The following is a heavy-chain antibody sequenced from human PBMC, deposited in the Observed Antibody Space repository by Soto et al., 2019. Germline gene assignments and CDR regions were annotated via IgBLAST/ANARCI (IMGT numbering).Heavy chain of an antibody. CDR1: GFTVSSNY. CDR2: IYSGGST. V-gene: IGHV3-53*05. CDR3: ARGTAVAGTNFDY. Sequence: GGSLRLSCAASGFTVSSNYMSWVRQAPGKGLEWVSVIYSGGSTYYADSVKGRFTISRDNSKNTLYLQMNSLRAEDTAVYYCARGTAVAGTNFDYWGQGTLVTVSS. D-gene: IGHD6-19*01. J-gene: IGHJ4*02.